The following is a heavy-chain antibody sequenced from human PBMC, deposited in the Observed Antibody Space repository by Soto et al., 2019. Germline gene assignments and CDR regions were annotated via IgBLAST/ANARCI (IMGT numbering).Heavy chain of an antibody. D-gene: IGHD1-1*01. V-gene: IGHV1-69*02. CDR3: ARVYNRFQLERS. CDR1: GGTFSSYT. Sequence: QVQLVQSGADVKKPGSSVKVSCKASGGTFSSYTISWVRQAPGQGLEWMGRIIPILGIANYAQKFQGRVTITADKSTSTAYMELSSLRSEDTAVYYCARVYNRFQLERSWGQGTLVTVSS. J-gene: IGHJ5*02. CDR2: IIPILGIA.